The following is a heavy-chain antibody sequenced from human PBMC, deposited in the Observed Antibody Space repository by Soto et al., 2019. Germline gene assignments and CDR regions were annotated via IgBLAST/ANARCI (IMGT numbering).Heavy chain of an antibody. CDR3: ARDTETLGPRANDALDI. V-gene: IGHV1-3*01. Sequence: QAQLVQSGAEMKKPGASVKVSCKATGYTFSAYTMNWVRQAPGQSLEWMGWINAGSGNTKYSQNFQGRVSITRDTSASTVYMELTGLTSEDTAVYYCARDTETLGPRANDALDIWGQGTMVTVFS. CDR2: INAGSGNT. D-gene: IGHD3-3*02. CDR1: GYTFSAYT. J-gene: IGHJ3*02.